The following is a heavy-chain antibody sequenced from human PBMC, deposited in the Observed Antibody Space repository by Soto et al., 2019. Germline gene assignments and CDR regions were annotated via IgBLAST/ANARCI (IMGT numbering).Heavy chain of an antibody. CDR2: INPNSGGT. J-gene: IGHJ1*01. CDR3: AGEELVPAANPTTGGYFQH. CDR1: GYTFTGYY. D-gene: IGHD2-2*01. Sequence: ASVKVSCKASGYTFTGYYMHWVRQAPGQGLEWMGWINPNSGGTNYAQKFQGWVTMTRDTSISTAYMELSRLRSDDTAVYYCAGEELVPAANPTTGGYFQHWGQGTLVTVSS. V-gene: IGHV1-2*04.